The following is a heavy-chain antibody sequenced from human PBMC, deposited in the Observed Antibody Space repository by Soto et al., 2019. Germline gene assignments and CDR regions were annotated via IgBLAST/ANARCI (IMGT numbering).Heavy chain of an antibody. D-gene: IGHD6-13*01. J-gene: IGHJ6*03. CDR3: ASWTKHSSSWYHYYYYMDV. Sequence: GGSLRLSCAASGFTFSSYAMSWVRQAPGKGLEWVSAISGSGGSTYYADSVKGRFTISRDNSKNTLYLQMNSLRAEDTAVYYCASWTKHSSSWYHYYYYMDVWGKGTTVTVSS. CDR2: ISGSGGST. V-gene: IGHV3-23*01. CDR1: GFTFSSYA.